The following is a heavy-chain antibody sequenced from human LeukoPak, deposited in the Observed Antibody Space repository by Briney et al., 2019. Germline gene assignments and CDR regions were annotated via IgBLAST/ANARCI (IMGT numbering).Heavy chain of an antibody. CDR3: ATDVVGQQWLENY. J-gene: IGHJ4*02. CDR2: ISNRGSTK. D-gene: IGHD6-19*01. Sequence: PGGSLRLSCAASGFTLSSWEVNWIRQAPGKGLEWISYISNRGSTKYYADSVKGRFTISRDNSKNTLYLQMNSVRPEDTALYYCATDVVGQQWLENYWGQGPLVTVSS. CDR1: GFTLSSWE. V-gene: IGHV3-48*03.